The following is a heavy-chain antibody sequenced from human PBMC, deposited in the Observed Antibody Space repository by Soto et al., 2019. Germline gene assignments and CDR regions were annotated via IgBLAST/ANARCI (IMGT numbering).Heavy chain of an antibody. CDR2: ISGSGGST. Sequence: GGSLRLSCAASGFTFSSYAMSWVRQAPGKGLEWVSAISGSGGSTYYADSVKGRFTISRDNSKNTLYLQMNSLRAEDTAVYYCAKDGHDYVWGSYRSPYGMDVWGQGTTVTVSS. CDR3: AKDGHDYVWGSYRSPYGMDV. CDR1: GFTFSSYA. V-gene: IGHV3-23*01. D-gene: IGHD3-16*02. J-gene: IGHJ6*02.